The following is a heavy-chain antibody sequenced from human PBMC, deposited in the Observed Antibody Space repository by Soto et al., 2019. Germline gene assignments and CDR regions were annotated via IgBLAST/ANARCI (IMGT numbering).Heavy chain of an antibody. J-gene: IGHJ6*02. CDR3: ARDPSASDYGSGSYNPSVYYYYGMDV. V-gene: IGHV1-18*01. Sequence: ASVKVSCKASGYTFSNEAITWVRQAPGQGLEWMGWVSAYNGNTNYAQKFKGRVTMTTDTSTSTAYMELRSLGSDDTAVYYCARDPSASDYGSGSYNPSVYYYYGMDVWGQGTTVTVSS. CDR2: VSAYNGNT. D-gene: IGHD3-10*01. CDR1: GYTFSNEA.